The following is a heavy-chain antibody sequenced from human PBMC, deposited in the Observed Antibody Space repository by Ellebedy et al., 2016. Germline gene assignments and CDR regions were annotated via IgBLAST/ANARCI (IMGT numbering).Heavy chain of an antibody. CDR3: AREDCSTSCKWIDP. CDR2: ISGSSNTA. CDR1: GFTFGDYA. Sequence: GESLKISXAASGFTFGDYAMHWVRQGPGKGLEWVSYISGSSNTAYYADSVEGRFTISRDTAKRVLYLQMNSLRDEDTGVYYCAREDCSTSCKWIDPWGQGTLVTVSS. J-gene: IGHJ5*02. V-gene: IGHV3-48*02. D-gene: IGHD2-2*01.